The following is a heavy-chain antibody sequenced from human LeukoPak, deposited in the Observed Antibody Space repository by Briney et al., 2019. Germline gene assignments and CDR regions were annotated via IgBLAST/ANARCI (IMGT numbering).Heavy chain of an antibody. D-gene: IGHD6-19*01. CDR1: GGTFSSYA. J-gene: IGHJ3*02. CDR3: ARQRVGAVAGNAFDI. Sequence: GASVTVSYKASGGTFSSYAISWVRQAPGQGLEWMGGIIPIFGTANYAQKFQGRVTITANKSTSTAYMELSSLRSEDTAVYYCARQRVGAVAGNAFDIWGQGTMVTVSS. CDR2: IIPIFGTA. V-gene: IGHV1-69*06.